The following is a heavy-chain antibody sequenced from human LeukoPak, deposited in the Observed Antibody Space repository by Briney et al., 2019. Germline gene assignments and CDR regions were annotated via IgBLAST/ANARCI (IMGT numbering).Heavy chain of an antibody. Sequence: PSETLSLTCTVSGGSISSGNYYWSWIRQPAGKGLEWIGRIYATGSTNYNPSLKSRVTISIDKSKNQFSLKLSSVTAADTAVYYCARGVASSESNWFDPWGQGTLATVSS. CDR2: IYATGST. D-gene: IGHD1-26*01. CDR3: ARGVASSESNWFDP. J-gene: IGHJ5*02. V-gene: IGHV4-61*02. CDR1: GGSISSGNYY.